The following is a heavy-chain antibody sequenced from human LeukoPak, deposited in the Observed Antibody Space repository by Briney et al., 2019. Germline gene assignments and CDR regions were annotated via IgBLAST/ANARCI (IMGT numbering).Heavy chain of an antibody. CDR1: GYSFTSYW. CDR2: IYPGVSDT. CDR3: ARLMVTYYYDSSGYYYFDY. V-gene: IGHV5-51*01. D-gene: IGHD3-22*01. J-gene: IGHJ4*02. Sequence: GESLKISCKGSGYSFTSYWIGWVRQMPGKGLEWMGIIYPGVSDTRYSPSFQGQVTISADKSISTAYLQWSSLKASDTAMYYCARLMVTYYYDSSGYYYFDYWGQGTLVTVSS.